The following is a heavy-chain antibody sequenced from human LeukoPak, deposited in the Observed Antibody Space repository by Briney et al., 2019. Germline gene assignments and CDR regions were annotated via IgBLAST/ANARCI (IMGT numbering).Heavy chain of an antibody. CDR1: GFSFTNFW. Sequence: GGSLRLSCAASGFSFTNFWMTWIRRAPGRGLEWVANIRPDGSEQFYVDSVMGRSTISRDNAKKSVYMPMKSRRADLTAVNYCAGGDSARNPWAYWGQGTLVTVST. CDR2: IRPDGSEQ. CDR3: AGGDSARNPWAY. D-gene: IGHD4-11*01. J-gene: IGHJ4*02. V-gene: IGHV3-7*01.